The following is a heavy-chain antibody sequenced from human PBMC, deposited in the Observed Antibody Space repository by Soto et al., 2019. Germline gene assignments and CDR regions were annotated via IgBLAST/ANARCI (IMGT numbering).Heavy chain of an antibody. J-gene: IGHJ3*02. D-gene: IGHD3-22*01. V-gene: IGHV3-74*01. CDR1: GFTFSSYW. CDR3: ASLYYYDSSGYWDAFDI. CDR2: INSDGSST. Sequence: PGGSLRLSCAASGFTFSSYWMHWVRQAPGKGLVWVSRINSDGSSTSYADSVKGRFTISRDNAKNTLYLQMNSLRAEDTAVYYCASLYYYDSSGYWDAFDIWGQGTMVTVSS.